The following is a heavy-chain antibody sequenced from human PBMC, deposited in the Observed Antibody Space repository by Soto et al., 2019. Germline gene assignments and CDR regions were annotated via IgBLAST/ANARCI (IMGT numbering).Heavy chain of an antibody. Sequence: PGGSLRLSCAASGFTFSSYGMHWVRQAPGKGLEWVAVISYDGSNKYYADSVKGRFTISRDNSKNTLYLQMNSLRAEDTAVYYCAKDSKLITFLGVVILRYYYYGRDVGGKGPTVTVSS. J-gene: IGHJ6*04. D-gene: IGHD3-3*01. CDR3: AKDSKLITFLGVVILRYYYYGRDV. V-gene: IGHV3-30*18. CDR2: ISYDGSNK. CDR1: GFTFSSYG.